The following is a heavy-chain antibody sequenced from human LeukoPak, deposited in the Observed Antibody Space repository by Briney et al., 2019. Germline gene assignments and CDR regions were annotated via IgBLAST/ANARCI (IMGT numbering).Heavy chain of an antibody. Sequence: PSETLSLTCTVSGGSISSYYLSWIRQPAGKGLEWIGRIYTSGSTNYNPSLKSRVTISVDTSKKQFSLKLSSVTAADTAVYYCARVANYYDSSGYSTVFDYWGQGTLVTVSS. CDR3: ARVANYYDSSGYSTVFDY. CDR2: IYTSGST. CDR1: GGSISSYY. J-gene: IGHJ4*02. D-gene: IGHD3-22*01. V-gene: IGHV4-4*07.